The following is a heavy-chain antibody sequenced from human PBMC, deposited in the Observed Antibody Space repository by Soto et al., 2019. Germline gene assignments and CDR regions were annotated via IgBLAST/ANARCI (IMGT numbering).Heavy chain of an antibody. V-gene: IGHV4-39*01. J-gene: IGHJ4*02. Sequence: QLRLQESGPGLVKPSETLSLTCTVSGGSISSSSYYWGWIRQPPGKGLEWIGSIYYSGSTYYSPSRKSRITMSGDTSKSQFSLKLSSVTAADTAVYYCARRTVATLTLDYWGQGTLVTVSS. CDR1: GGSISSSSYY. CDR3: ARRTVATLTLDY. D-gene: IGHD4-17*01. CDR2: IYYSGST.